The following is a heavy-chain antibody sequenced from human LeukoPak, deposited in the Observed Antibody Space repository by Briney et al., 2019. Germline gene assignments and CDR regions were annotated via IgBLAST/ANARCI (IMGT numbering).Heavy chain of an antibody. CDR2: IRYDGSNK. CDR1: GFTFSSYG. V-gene: IGHV3-30*02. D-gene: IGHD4-17*01. J-gene: IGHJ4*02. CDR3: AKGVWDGDYPYFDY. Sequence: PGGSLRLSCAASGFTFSSYGMHWVRQAPGKGLEWVAFIRYDGSNKYYADSVKGRFTISRDNSKNTLYLQMNSLRAEDTAVYYCAKGVWDGDYPYFDYWGQGTLVTVSS.